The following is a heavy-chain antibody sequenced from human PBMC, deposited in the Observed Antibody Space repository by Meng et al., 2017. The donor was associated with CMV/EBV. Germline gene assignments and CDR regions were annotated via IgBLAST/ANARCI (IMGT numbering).Heavy chain of an antibody. CDR2: ISSSGSTI. CDR3: ARAGPYSYGYPY. D-gene: IGHD5-18*01. Sequence: GESLKISCAASGFTFSSYAMSWVRQAPGKGLEWVSYISSSGSTIYYADSVKGRFTISRDNAKNSLYLQMNSLRAEDTAVYYCARAGPYSYGYPYWGQGTLVTVSS. J-gene: IGHJ4*02. V-gene: IGHV3-48*03. CDR1: GFTFSSYA.